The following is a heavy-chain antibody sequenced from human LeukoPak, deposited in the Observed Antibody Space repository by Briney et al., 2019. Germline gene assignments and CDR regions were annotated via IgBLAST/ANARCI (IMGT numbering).Heavy chain of an antibody. Sequence: GSSVKVSCKASGGTFSSYTISWVRQAPGQGLEWMGRIIPILRMANYAQKFQGRVTITADKSTSTAYMELSSLRSEDTAVYYCASGYCSSTSCYLYYMDVWGKGTTVTVSS. CDR1: GGTFSSYT. CDR2: IIPILRMA. CDR3: ASGYCSSTSCYLYYMDV. V-gene: IGHV1-69*02. J-gene: IGHJ6*03. D-gene: IGHD2-2*03.